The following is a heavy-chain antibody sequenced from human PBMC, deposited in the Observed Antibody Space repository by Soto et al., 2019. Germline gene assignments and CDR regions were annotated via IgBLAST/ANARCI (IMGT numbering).Heavy chain of an antibody. J-gene: IGHJ5*02. D-gene: IGHD6-6*01. CDR3: ARVQGAARPRANWFDP. CDR1: GFTFSSYW. V-gene: IGHV3-7*03. CDR2: IKQDGSEK. Sequence: GGSLRLSCAASGFTFSSYWMSWVRQAPGKGLEWVANIKQDGSEKYYVDSVKGRFTISRDNAKNSLYLQMNSLRAEDTAVYYCARVQGAARPRANWFDPWGRGTLVTVSS.